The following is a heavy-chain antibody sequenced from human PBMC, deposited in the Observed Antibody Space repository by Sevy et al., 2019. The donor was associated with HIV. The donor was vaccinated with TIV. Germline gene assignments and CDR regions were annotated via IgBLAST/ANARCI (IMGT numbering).Heavy chain of an antibody. CDR3: AKDSLDNSGWPLYYYYGMDV. D-gene: IGHD6-19*01. J-gene: IGHJ6*02. V-gene: IGHV3-9*01. CDR2: ISWNSGSI. Sequence: SLKISCAASGFTFDDYAMHWVRQAPGKGLEWVSGISWNSGSIGYADSVKGRFTISRDNAKNSLYLQMNSLRAEDTALYYCAKDSLDNSGWPLYYYYGMDVWGQGTTVTVSS. CDR1: GFTFDDYA.